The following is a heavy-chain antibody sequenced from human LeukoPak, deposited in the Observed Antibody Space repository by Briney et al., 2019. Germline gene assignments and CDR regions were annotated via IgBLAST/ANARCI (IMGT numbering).Heavy chain of an antibody. Sequence: ASVKVSRKASGYTFTSYAMHWVRQAPGQRLEWMGWINAGNGNTKYSQKFQGRVTITRDTSASTAYMELSSLRSEDTAVYYCAKDTAMVWGFFDYWGQGTLVTVSS. CDR3: AKDTAMVWGFFDY. J-gene: IGHJ4*02. CDR1: GYTFTSYA. V-gene: IGHV1-3*01. D-gene: IGHD5-18*01. CDR2: INAGNGNT.